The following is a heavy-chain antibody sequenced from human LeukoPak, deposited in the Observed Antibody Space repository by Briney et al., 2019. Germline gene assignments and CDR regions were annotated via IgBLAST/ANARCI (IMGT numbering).Heavy chain of an antibody. CDR3: ARETPAAGSRALDI. V-gene: IGHV1-2*02. CDR2: INPNTGGT. Sequence: AASVKVSCKASGYTFTGYYMHWVRQAPGEGLEWLGLINPNTGGTNYAQRFQGRVTMTRDTSFTTAYMDLSSLRSDDTAVYYCARETPAAGSRALDIWGQGTVVTVSS. CDR1: GYTFTGYY. J-gene: IGHJ3*02. D-gene: IGHD6-13*01.